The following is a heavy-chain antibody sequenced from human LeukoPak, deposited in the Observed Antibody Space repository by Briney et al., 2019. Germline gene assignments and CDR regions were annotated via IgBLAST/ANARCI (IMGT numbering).Heavy chain of an antibody. J-gene: IGHJ6*01. D-gene: IGHD6-13*01. V-gene: IGHV4-59*11. Sequence: SETLSLNCTVSGGSISGHYWSWIRQSPGKGLEWIGYIHYTGMAIYTPSLKSRVTISVGTSKNQFSLKLTSVTAADTAVYYCARDKLTAAGRRYYYYGMDVWGQGTTVTVSS. CDR2: IHYTGMA. CDR1: GGSISGHY. CDR3: ARDKLTAAGRRYYYYGMDV.